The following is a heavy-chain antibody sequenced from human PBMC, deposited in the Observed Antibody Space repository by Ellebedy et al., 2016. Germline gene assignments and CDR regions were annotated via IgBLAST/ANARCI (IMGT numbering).Heavy chain of an antibody. V-gene: IGHV4-34*01. CDR2: INHSGST. D-gene: IGHD3-9*01. CDR1: GGSFSGYY. CDR3: ARGEIRYFDY. J-gene: IGHJ4*02. Sequence: GSLRLSCAVYGGSFSGYYWSWIRQPPGKGLEWVGEINHSGSTNYNPSLKSRVTISVDTSKNQFSLKLSSVTAADTAVYYCARGEIRYFDYWGQGTLVTVSS.